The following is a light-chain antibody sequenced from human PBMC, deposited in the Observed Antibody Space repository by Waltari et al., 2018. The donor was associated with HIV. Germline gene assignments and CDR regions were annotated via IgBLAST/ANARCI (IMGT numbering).Light chain of an antibody. J-gene: IGLJ1*01. CDR2: SRD. CDR3: AAWDGSLIGYV. CDR1: SSNIGSKT. V-gene: IGLV1-44*01. Sequence: QSVLTQSPSASGTPGQRVTIYCSGSSSNIGSKTVNWYQQLPGTAPKLLTYSRDQRPSGGPDLFSGSYSGTSASLAISGLQSEDEADYYCAAWDGSLIGYVFGTGTKVTVL.